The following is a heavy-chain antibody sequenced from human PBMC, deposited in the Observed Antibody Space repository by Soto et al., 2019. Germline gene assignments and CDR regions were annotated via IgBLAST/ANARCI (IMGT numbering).Heavy chain of an antibody. CDR1: GGSISSSNW. J-gene: IGHJ4*02. V-gene: IGHV4-4*02. D-gene: IGHD3-22*01. CDR3: ARVSYDSDLYFDY. Sequence: PSETLSLTCAVSGGSISSSNWWSWVRQPPGKGLEWIGEIYHSGSTNYNPSLKSRVTISVDKSKNQFSLKLSSVTAADTAVYYCARVSYDSDLYFDYWGQGTLVTVSS. CDR2: IYHSGST.